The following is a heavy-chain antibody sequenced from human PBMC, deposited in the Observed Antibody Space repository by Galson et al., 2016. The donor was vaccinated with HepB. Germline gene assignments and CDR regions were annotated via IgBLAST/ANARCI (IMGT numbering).Heavy chain of an antibody. CDR1: GGSISNADVH. J-gene: IGHJ4*02. CDR2: IFYTGTS. V-gene: IGHV4-31*03. D-gene: IGHD3-16*01. Sequence: TLSLTCSVSGGSISNADVHWSWIRQHPERGLEWFVHIFYTGTSYYNPSLRSRVVLSVDTSRSQFYLIVRSVTAADSALYYWARDTSLGGFDSWGRGTLVTVSS. CDR3: ARDTSLGGFDS.